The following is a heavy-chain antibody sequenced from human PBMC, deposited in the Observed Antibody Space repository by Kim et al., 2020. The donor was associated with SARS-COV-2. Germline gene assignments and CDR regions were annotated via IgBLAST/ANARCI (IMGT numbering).Heavy chain of an antibody. CDR2: IYYSGST. V-gene: IGHV4-59*01. CDR3: AREGYYDSSGYYRNNAFDI. J-gene: IGHJ3*02. D-gene: IGHD3-22*01. CDR1: GGSISSYS. Sequence: SETLSLTCTVSGGSISSYSWSWIRQPPGKGLGWIGYIYYSGSTNYNPSLKSRVTISVDTSKKHVSLKLSSVTAADTAVYYCAREGYYDSSGYYRNNAFDIWGQGTMVTVSS.